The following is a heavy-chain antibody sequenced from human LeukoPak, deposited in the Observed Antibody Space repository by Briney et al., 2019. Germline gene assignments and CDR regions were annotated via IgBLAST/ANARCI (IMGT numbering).Heavy chain of an antibody. CDR2: ISGSGGST. J-gene: IGHJ4*02. Sequence: GGSLRLSCAASGFTFSSYDMSWVRQAPGKGLDWVSAISGSGGSTYYADSVKGRFTISRDNSKNTAYLQMNSLRAEDTAVYYCAKDRQSGTYFDYWGQGTLVTVSS. CDR3: AKDRQSGTYFDY. D-gene: IGHD1-26*01. V-gene: IGHV3-23*01. CDR1: GFTFSSYD.